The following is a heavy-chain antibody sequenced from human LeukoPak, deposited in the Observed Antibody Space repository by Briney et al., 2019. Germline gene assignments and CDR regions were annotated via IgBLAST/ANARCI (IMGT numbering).Heavy chain of an antibody. CDR1: GGSIRSVY. CDR3: ARGFFNPYY. CDR2: IYYSGRT. J-gene: IGHJ4*02. Sequence: PSETLSLTCTVSGGSIRSVYWSWIRQPPGKGLEWIGYIYYSGRTYYNPSLKSRITISVDTSKNQFSLKLSSVTAADTAVYYCARGFFNPYYWGQGTLVSVSS. V-gene: IGHV4-59*01.